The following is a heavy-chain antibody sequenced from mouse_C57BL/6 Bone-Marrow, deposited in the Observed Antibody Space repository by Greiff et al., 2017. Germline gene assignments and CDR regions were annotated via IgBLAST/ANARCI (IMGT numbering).Heavy chain of an antibody. CDR1: GFSFNTYA. J-gene: IGHJ3*01. CDR3: VRGVTGTLFAY. Sequence: EVQRVESGGGLVQPKGSLKLSCAASGFSFNTYAMNWVRQAPGKGLEWVARIRSKSNNYATYYADSVKDRFTISRDDSESMLYLQMNNLKTEDTAMYYCVRGVTGTLFAYWGQGTLVTVSA. CDR2: IRSKSNNYAT. V-gene: IGHV10-1*01. D-gene: IGHD4-1*01.